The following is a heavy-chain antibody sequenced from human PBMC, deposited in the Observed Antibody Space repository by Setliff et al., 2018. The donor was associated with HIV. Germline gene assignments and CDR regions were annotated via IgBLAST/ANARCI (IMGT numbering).Heavy chain of an antibody. D-gene: IGHD3-3*02. J-gene: IGHJ4*02. V-gene: IGHV4-59*02. CDR3: ARDTFYLDY. Sequence: PSETLSLTCTVSGGSVRRNYWGWIRQPPGRGLEWIGNISYNGGTNYNPSLKSRVAISLDTSKNQFSLKMRSVTAADTAIYYCARDTFYLDYWGQGALVTVSS. CDR2: ISYNGGT. CDR1: GGSVRRNY.